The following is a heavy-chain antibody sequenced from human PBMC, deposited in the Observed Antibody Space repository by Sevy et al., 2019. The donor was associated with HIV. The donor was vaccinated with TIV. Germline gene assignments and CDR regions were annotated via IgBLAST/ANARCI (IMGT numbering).Heavy chain of an antibody. V-gene: IGHV3-30-3*01. CDR2: ISYDGSNK. CDR1: GFTFSSYA. Sequence: GGSLRLSCAASGFTFSSYAMHWVRQAPGKGLEWVAVISYDGSNKYYEDSVKGRFTISRDNSKNTVYLQMTSLRAEDTAVYYCASERRKCSGSFDAFDIWGQGTMVTVSS. J-gene: IGHJ3*02. CDR3: ASERRKCSGSFDAFDI. D-gene: IGHD1-26*01.